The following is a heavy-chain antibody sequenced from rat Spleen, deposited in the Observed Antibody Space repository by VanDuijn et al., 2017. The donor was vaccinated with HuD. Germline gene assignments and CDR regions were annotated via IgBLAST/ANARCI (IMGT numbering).Heavy chain of an antibody. V-gene: IGHV2-13*01. CDR1: GFSLSSYG. Sequence: QVQLKESGPGLVQPSQTLSLTCTVSGFSLSSYGVIWVRQPPGKGLEWMGVIWGDGNTNYNSALKSRLSISRDTSKGQVYLRMDVLQPEDTATYYCVRDKDGVRFAYWGQGTLVTVSS. CDR2: IWGDGNT. CDR3: VRDKDGVRFAY. J-gene: IGHJ3*01. D-gene: IGHD4-4*01.